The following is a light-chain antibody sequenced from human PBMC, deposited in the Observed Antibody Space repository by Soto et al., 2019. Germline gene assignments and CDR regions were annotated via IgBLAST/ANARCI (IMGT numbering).Light chain of an antibody. V-gene: IGKV1-27*01. J-gene: IGKJ4*01. Sequence: DIQMTQSPSSLSASVGDRVTMTCRASQDISNYLVWYQQQPGKVPKLLIYAASTLHSGVPSRFSGSGSGTDFTLTISSLQPEDIGTYYCQRYDDAPLTFGGGTQ. CDR1: QDISNY. CDR3: QRYDDAPLT. CDR2: AAS.